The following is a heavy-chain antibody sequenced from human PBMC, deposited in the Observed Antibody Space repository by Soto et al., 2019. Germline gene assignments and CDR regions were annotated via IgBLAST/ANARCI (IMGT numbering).Heavy chain of an antibody. J-gene: IGHJ6*02. V-gene: IGHV4-31*08. CDR3: SRALAGGSSSCMDV. CDR2: VSVSGNA. CDR1: GDSIGTGAFY. Sequence: QLQESGPRLVAPSQTLSLRCSVSGDSIGTGAFYWSWVRQVPGKGLEWFGFVSVSGNAFYSPSLNSRGAISIETYETQLSLRLHSVAAAVAVVYFCSRALAGGSSSCMDVWGQGTTVTVS. D-gene: IGHD2-21*01.